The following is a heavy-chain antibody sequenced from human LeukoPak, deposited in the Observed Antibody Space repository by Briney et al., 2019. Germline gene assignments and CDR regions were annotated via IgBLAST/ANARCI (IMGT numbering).Heavy chain of an antibody. CDR3: AKDDYYDILTGYYTLFDY. CDR1: GSTFSSYA. D-gene: IGHD3-9*01. CDR2: ISGSGGST. J-gene: IGHJ4*02. V-gene: IGHV3-23*01. Sequence: PGGSLRLSCAASGSTFSSYAMSWVRQAPGKGLEWVSAISGSGGSTYYADSVKGRFTISRDNSKNTLYLQMNSLRAEDTAVYYCAKDDYYDILTGYYTLFDYWGQGTLVTVSS.